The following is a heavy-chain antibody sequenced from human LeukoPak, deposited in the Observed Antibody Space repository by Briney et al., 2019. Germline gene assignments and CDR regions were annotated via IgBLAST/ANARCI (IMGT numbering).Heavy chain of an antibody. CDR2: ISSSSSYI. Sequence: GGSLRLSCAASGLTFSSYSMNWVRQAPGKGLEWVSSISSSSSYIYYADSVKDRFTISRDNAKNSLYLQMNSLRAEDTAVYYCACPLPLKYQLQLKSFDIWGQPTMVTV. CDR3: ACPLPLKYQLQLKSFDI. CDR1: GLTFSSYS. V-gene: IGHV3-21*01. D-gene: IGHD2-2*01. J-gene: IGHJ3*02.